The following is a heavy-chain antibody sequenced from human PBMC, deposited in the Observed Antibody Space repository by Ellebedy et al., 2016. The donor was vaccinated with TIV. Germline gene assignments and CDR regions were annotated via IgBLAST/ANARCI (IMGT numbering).Heavy chain of an antibody. D-gene: IGHD4-23*01. Sequence: AASVKVSCKASGYTLTSYYMHWVRQAPGQGLEWMGLINPSGGSTTYAQKFTGRVTMTRDTYTSTVYMELSSLRSEDTAVYYCARGGGYGGRFDPWGQGTLVTVSS. CDR1: GYTLTSYY. CDR2: INPSGGST. V-gene: IGHV1-46*01. J-gene: IGHJ5*02. CDR3: ARGGGYGGRFDP.